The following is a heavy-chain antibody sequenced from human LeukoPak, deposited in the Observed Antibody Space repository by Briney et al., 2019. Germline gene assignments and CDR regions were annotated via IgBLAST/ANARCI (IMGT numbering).Heavy chain of an antibody. V-gene: IGHV4-38-2*02. D-gene: IGHD6-13*01. J-gene: IGHJ3*02. Sequence: SETLSLTCTVSGYSISSGYYWGWIRQPPGKGLEWIGSIYHSGSTYYNPSLKSRVTISVDTSKNQFSLKLSSVTAADTAVYYCAREVTGLAAAGGDAFDIWGQGTMVTVSS. CDR2: IYHSGST. CDR3: AREVTGLAAAGGDAFDI. CDR1: GYSISSGYY.